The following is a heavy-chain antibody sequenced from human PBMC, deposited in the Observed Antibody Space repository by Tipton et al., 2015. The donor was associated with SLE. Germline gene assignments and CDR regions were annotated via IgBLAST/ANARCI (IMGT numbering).Heavy chain of an antibody. Sequence: TLSLTCTVSGGSISSYYWSWIRQPAGKGLEWIGRIYTSGCTNYNPSLKSRVTMSVDTSKNQFSLKLSSVTAADTAVYYCARDLWLYYYDSTEAFDYWGQGTLVTVSS. D-gene: IGHD3-22*01. CDR2: IYTSGCT. J-gene: IGHJ4*02. CDR1: GGSISSYY. V-gene: IGHV4-4*07. CDR3: ARDLWLYYYDSTEAFDY.